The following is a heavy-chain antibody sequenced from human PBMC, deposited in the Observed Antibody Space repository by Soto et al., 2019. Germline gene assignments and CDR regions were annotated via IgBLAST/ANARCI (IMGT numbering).Heavy chain of an antibody. CDR2: INAGNGNT. D-gene: IGHD2-21*02. V-gene: IGHV1-3*01. J-gene: IGHJ5*02. CDR1: GYTFTSYA. CDR3: ARFWPVTAIWVWFDP. Sequence: GASVRVSFKASGYTFTSYAMHWVRQARGQRLEWMGWINAGNGNTKYSQKFQGRVTITRDTSASTAYMELSSLRSEDTAVYYWARFWPVTAIWVWFDPWGQGTLGTVSS.